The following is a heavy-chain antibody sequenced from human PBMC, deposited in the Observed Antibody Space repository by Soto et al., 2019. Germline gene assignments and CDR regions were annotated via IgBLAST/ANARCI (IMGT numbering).Heavy chain of an antibody. CDR2: INAGNGNT. V-gene: IGHV1-3*01. CDR3: ATDILTGYYPYLDGMDV. D-gene: IGHD3-9*01. Sequence: ASVKVSCKASGYTFTSYVMHWVRQAPGQRLEWMGWINAGNGNTKYSQKFQGRVTITRDTSASTAYMELSSLRSEDTAVYYCATDILTGYYPYLDGMDVWGQGTTVTVSS. CDR1: GYTFTSYV. J-gene: IGHJ6*02.